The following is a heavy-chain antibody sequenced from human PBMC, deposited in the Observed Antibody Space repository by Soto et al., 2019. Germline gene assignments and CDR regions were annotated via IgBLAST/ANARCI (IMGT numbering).Heavy chain of an antibody. Sequence: XSVNVTCHASVYTFTSYYMHWVRQAPGQGLEWMGIINPSGGSTSYAQKFQGRVTMTRDTATSTFYMELSSRRSEDTAVYYCARKETAMYYYGMDVWGHGTTVTVSS. J-gene: IGHJ6*02. CDR2: INPSGGST. D-gene: IGHD5-18*01. V-gene: IGHV1-46*01. CDR3: ARKETAMYYYGMDV. CDR1: VYTFTSYY.